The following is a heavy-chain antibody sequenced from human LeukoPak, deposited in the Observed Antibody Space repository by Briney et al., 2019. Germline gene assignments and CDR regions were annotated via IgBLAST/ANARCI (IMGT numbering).Heavy chain of an antibody. V-gene: IGHV3-15*01. CDR3: TTATVVWGVSAY. CDR2: IKDRTDGGTT. D-gene: IGHD3-10*01. J-gene: IGHJ4*02. CDR1: GFSVTNGW. Sequence: KAGGSLRLSCSASGFSVTNGWMSWVRQAPGKGLERVGRIKDRTDGGTTAYAAPVKGRFTISREDSKNTVYLEMNSLKTEDTAVYFCTTATVVWGVSAYWGQGTLVTVSS.